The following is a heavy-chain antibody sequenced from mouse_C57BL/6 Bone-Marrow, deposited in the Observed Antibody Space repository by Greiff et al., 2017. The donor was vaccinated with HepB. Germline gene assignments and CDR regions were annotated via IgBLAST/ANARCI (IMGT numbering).Heavy chain of an antibody. CDR1: GFNIKDDY. CDR3: TRRPLLRGWYFDV. J-gene: IGHJ1*03. Sequence: VQLQQSGAELVRPGASVKLSCTASGFNIKDDYMHWVKQRPEQGLEWIGWIDPENGDTEYASKFQGKATITADTSSNTAYLQLSSLTSEDTAVYYCTRRPLLRGWYFDVWGTGTTVTVSS. CDR2: IDPENGDT. V-gene: IGHV14-4*01. D-gene: IGHD1-1*01.